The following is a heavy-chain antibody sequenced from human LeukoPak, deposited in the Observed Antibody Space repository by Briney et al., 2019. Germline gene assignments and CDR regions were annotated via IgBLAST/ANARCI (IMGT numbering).Heavy chain of an antibody. CDR1: GFTFSSYA. D-gene: IGHD2-2*02. CDR2: ISGSGGST. J-gene: IGHJ3*01. CDR3: AKDGDIVVVPAAINPF. Sequence: GGSLRLSCAASGFTFSSYAMSWVRQAPGKGLEWVSAISGSGGSTYYADSVKGRFTISRDNSKNTLYLQMNSLRAEDTAVCYCAKDGDIVVVPAAINPFWGQGTMVTVSS. V-gene: IGHV3-23*01.